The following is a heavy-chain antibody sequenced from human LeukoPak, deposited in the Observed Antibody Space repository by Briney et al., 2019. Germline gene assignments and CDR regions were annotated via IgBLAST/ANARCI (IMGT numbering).Heavy chain of an antibody. J-gene: IGHJ4*02. CDR3: AKDKSEYSSGPRPFDY. Sequence: PGGSLRLSCAASGFTFSSYGMHWVRQAPGKGLEWVAVISYDGSNKYYADSVKGRFTISRDNSKNTLYLQMNSLRAEDTAVYYCAKDKSEYSSGPRPFDYWGQGTLVTVSS. D-gene: IGHD6-19*01. CDR1: GFTFSSYG. CDR2: ISYDGSNK. V-gene: IGHV3-30*18.